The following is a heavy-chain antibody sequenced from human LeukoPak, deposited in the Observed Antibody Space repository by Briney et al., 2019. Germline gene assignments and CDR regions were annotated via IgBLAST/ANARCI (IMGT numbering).Heavy chain of an antibody. CDR1: GFTFGDYA. CDR2: IRSKAYGGTT. J-gene: IGHJ4*02. CDR3: TRVKKTRGELPLSTFDY. V-gene: IGHV3-49*03. D-gene: IGHD3-16*01. Sequence: GGSLRLSCTASGFTFGDYAMSWFRQAPGKGLEWVGFIRSKAYGGTTEYAASVKGRSTISRDDSKSIAYLQMNSLKTEDTAVYYCTRVKKTRGELPLSTFDYWGQGTLVTVSS.